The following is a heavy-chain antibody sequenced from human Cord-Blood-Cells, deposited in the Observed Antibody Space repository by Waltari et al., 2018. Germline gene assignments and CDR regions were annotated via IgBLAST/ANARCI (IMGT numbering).Heavy chain of an antibody. Sequence: QVQLVQSGAEVKKPGSSVKVSCQASGGHFSSYALSWVLQAPGQGLGWRGGIIPIFGTANYAQKFQGRVTITADESTSTAYMELSSLRSEDTVVYYCAREVGALVRFAFDIWGQGTMVTVSS. CDR2: IIPIFGTA. CDR1: GGHFSSYA. D-gene: IGHD1-26*01. V-gene: IGHV1-69*01. CDR3: AREVGALVRFAFDI. J-gene: IGHJ3*02.